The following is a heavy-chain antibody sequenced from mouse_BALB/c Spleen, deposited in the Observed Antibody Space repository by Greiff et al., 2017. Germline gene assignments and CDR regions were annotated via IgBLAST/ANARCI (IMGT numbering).Heavy chain of an antibody. Sequence: VQLQQSGPELVKPGASVKIPCKASGYTFTDYNMDWVKQSHGKSLEWIGDINPNNGGTIYNQKFKGKATLTVDKSSSTAYMELRSLTSEDTAVYYCAREDGYYAWFAYWGQGTLVTVSA. CDR2: INPNNGGT. CDR1: GYTFTDYN. J-gene: IGHJ3*01. CDR3: AREDGYYAWFAY. V-gene: IGHV1-18*01. D-gene: IGHD2-3*01.